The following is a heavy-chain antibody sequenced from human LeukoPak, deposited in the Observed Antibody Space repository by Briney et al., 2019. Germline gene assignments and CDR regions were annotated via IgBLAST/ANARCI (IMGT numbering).Heavy chain of an antibody. CDR1: GYTFTSYD. D-gene: IGHD6-13*01. CDR2: MNPNSGNT. J-gene: IGHJ6*03. CDR3: ARGKKRIAAALGQTKYYYYYYYMDV. Sequence: ASVKVSCKASGYTFTSYDINWVRQATGQGLEWMGWMNPNSGNTGYAQKFQGRVTMTRNTSISTAYMELSSLRSEDTAVYYCARGKKRIAAALGQTKYYYYYYYMDVWGKGTTVTVSS. V-gene: IGHV1-8*01.